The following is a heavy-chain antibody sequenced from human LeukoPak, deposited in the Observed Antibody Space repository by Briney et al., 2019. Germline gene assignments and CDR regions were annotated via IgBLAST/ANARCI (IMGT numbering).Heavy chain of an antibody. CDR3: VRNRASLDY. D-gene: IGHD3-16*02. CDR2: IKEDGSEI. V-gene: IGHV3-7*05. J-gene: IGHJ4*02. CDR1: GFTFSNFV. Sequence: GGSLRLSCAASGFTFSNFVMTWVRQAPGKGLEWVANIKEDGSEIYYLDSVKGRFTISRDSAKNSLYLQMNSLRVDDTAVYYCVRNRASLDYWGQGTLVTVSS.